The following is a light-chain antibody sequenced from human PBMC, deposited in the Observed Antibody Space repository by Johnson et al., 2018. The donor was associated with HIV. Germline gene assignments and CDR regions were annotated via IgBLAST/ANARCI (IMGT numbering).Light chain of an antibody. V-gene: IGLV1-51*02. CDR1: NSNIGNNY. CDR3: GTWDSRLNVYL. Sequence: QSVLTQPPSVSAAPGQKVTISCSGSNSNIGNNYVSWYQQLPGTAPKLLIYESTNPPSGIPDRFSGSKSGTSATLGISGLQTGDEADYYCGTWDSRLNVYLFGTGTKVTVL. J-gene: IGLJ1*01. CDR2: EST.